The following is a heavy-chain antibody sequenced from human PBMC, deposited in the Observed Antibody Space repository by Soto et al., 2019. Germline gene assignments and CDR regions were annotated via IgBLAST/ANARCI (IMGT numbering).Heavy chain of an antibody. Sequence: SETLSLTCTVSGGSISSSSYYWGWIRQPPGKGLEWIGSIYYSGSTYYNPSLKSRVTISVDTSKNQFSLKLSSVTAADTAVYYCERISLYRGYDKPYFDYWGQGTLVTVSS. D-gene: IGHD5-12*01. CDR3: ERISLYRGYDKPYFDY. J-gene: IGHJ4*02. CDR1: GGSISSSSYY. V-gene: IGHV4-39*01. CDR2: IYYSGST.